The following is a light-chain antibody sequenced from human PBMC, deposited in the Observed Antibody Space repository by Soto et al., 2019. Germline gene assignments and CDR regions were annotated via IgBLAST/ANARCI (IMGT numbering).Light chain of an antibody. V-gene: IGKV1-27*01. CDR2: ATS. Sequence: DIQMTQSPSSLSASVGDRVTITCRASQGINHYLAWFLQKPGKVPKLLIYATSTLQSGVPSRFSGSGFGTDFTLTISSLQPEDVATYYCQKHNSAPLFFGPGTKVDIK. CDR1: QGINHY. J-gene: IGKJ3*01. CDR3: QKHNSAPLF.